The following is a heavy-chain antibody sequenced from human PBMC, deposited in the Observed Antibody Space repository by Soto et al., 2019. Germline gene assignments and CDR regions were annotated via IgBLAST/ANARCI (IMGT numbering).Heavy chain of an antibody. V-gene: IGHV3-7*01. CDR2: IKQDGSEK. D-gene: IGHD6-13*01. J-gene: IGHJ6*02. CDR3: ARIASTGRGWDV. Sequence: EVQLVESGGGLVQPGGSLRLSCADSGFTFSSYWMSWVRQAPVKGLEWVGNIKQDGSEKNYLDSVKGRFTISRDNAKNSLYLQMNSLRAEDTAVYYCARIASTGRGWDVWGQGTTVGVSS. CDR1: GFTFSSYW.